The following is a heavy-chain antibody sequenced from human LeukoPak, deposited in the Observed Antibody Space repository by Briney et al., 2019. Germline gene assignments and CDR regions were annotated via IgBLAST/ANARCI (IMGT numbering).Heavy chain of an antibody. Sequence: PGGSLRLSCAASGFTVSSNDMSWVRQAPGKGLEWVSVIYAGDTTSYADSVKGRFTISRDNSKNTLYLQMNSLRAEDTAVYYCARGPGGFDPGGQGTLVTVYS. CDR3: ARGPGGFDP. D-gene: IGHD1-26*01. V-gene: IGHV3-53*01. CDR1: GFTVSSND. CDR2: IYAGDTT. J-gene: IGHJ5*02.